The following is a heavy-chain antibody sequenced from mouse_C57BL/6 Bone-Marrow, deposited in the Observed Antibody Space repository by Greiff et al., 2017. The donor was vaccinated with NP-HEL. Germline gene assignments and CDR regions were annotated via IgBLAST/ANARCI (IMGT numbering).Heavy chain of an antibody. Sequence: VQLQESGPGLVAPSQSLSITCTVPGFSLTSYAISWVRQPPGKGLEWLGVIWNGGGPNSNSALKSRLSISKDNSKSQVFLKMNSLQTDDTARYYCARKGYYGSSFGFAYWGQGTLVTVSA. CDR3: ARKGYYGSSFGFAY. V-gene: IGHV2-9-1*01. CDR1: GFSLTSYA. J-gene: IGHJ3*01. D-gene: IGHD1-1*01. CDR2: IWNGGGP.